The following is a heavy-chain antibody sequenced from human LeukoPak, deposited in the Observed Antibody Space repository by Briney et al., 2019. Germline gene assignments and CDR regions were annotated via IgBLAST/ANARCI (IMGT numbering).Heavy chain of an antibody. CDR1: GFTFSSYD. CDR3: ARGRSGSYFDS. V-gene: IGHV3-13*04. D-gene: IGHD1-26*01. J-gene: IGHJ4*02. Sequence: QPGGSLRLSCAASGFTFSSYDMHWVRQATGKGLEWVSAISTTGDTYYPGSVKGRFTISRENAKSSLYLQMNSLRAEDAAVYYCARGRSGSYFDSWGRGTLVAVSS. CDR2: ISTTGDT.